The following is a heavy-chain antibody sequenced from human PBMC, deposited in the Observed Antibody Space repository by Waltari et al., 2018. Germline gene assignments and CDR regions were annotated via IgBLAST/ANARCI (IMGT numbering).Heavy chain of an antibody. CDR1: GYNFDTYA. V-gene: IGHV3-23*01. CDR2: LSASGVDE. Sequence: EVELLQSGGGLVQWGGSLRLSCAASGYNFDTYAMIGVRQVPGTGLEWVAGLSASGVDEYYAVSVKVRVGSCTDISKNRLSLQMNSLRGEERAVDDAATDHKECYNIGYYGCAVWGQGTTATVS. D-gene: IGHD3-16*01. CDR3: ATDHKECYNIGYYGCAV. J-gene: IGHJ6*02.